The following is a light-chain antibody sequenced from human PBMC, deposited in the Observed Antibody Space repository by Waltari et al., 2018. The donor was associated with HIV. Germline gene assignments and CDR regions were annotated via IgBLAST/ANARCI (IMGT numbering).Light chain of an antibody. J-gene: IGKJ4*01. CDR2: AAS. V-gene: IGKV3-20*01. CDR3: QQYGNWPHN. CDR1: QSIGSNY. Sequence: EIVLTQSPGTLSLSPGERATLSCRASQSIGSNYLAWYQQKPGQAPRLLIYAASSRATGIPDRFSGSGSGTEFILTIYSLQSEDSATYYCQQYGNWPHNFGGGTKLEIK.